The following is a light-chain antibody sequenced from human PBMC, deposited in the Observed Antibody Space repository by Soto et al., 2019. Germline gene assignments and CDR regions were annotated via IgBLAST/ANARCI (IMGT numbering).Light chain of an antibody. CDR3: QQYNSYSRT. CDR1: QSISSW. Sequence: DIQMTQSPSTLSASVGDRVTITCRASQSISSWLAWYQQKPGNAPKLQIYKASSLESGVPSRFSGSGPGTEFTLTISSLQPDDFATYYCQQYNSYSRTFGQGTKVDIK. J-gene: IGKJ1*01. CDR2: KAS. V-gene: IGKV1-5*03.